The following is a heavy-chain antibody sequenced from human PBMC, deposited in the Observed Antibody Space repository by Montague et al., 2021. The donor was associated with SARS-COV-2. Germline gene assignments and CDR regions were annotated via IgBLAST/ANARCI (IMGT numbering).Heavy chain of an antibody. J-gene: IGHJ4*01. CDR1: GGSASGYY. Sequence: SETLSLTCAVSGGSASGYYWAWIRQPPGKGLELIGYMYNTGTSNYNPSLKSRVSMSIDTSENHFSLNLTSVAAADTGVYYCARGLGYTSMFRFFDYWGHGAQVTVSS. CDR3: ARGLGYTSMFRFFDY. V-gene: IGHV4-59*02. CDR2: MYNTGTS. D-gene: IGHD2-2*02.